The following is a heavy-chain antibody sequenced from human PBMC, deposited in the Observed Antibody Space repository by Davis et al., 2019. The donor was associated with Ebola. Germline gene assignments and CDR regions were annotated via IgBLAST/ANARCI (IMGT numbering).Heavy chain of an antibody. CDR2: IWYDGSNK. CDR3: AREPGGTGFDY. Sequence: PGGSLRLSCAASGFTFSSYGMHWVRQAPGKGLEWVAVIWYDGSNKYYADSVKGRFTISRDNSKNTLYLQMNSLRAEDTAVYYCAREPGGTGFDYWGQGTLVTVSS. V-gene: IGHV3-33*01. CDR1: GFTFSSYG. D-gene: IGHD3-10*01. J-gene: IGHJ4*02.